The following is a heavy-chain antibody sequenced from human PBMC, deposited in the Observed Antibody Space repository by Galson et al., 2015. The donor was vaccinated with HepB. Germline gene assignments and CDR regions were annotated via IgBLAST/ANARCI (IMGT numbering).Heavy chain of an antibody. D-gene: IGHD3-22*01. Sequence: SLRLSCAASGFTFTKYGMHWVRQAPGKGLEWVAVIWYDGSNQRYADSVKGRFTVSRDDSKNTLSLEMNSLRAEDTAVYFCTRGACDSTDCYMYYYYYGMDVLGPGTTVTVSS. J-gene: IGHJ6*02. CDR1: GFTFTKYG. V-gene: IGHV3-33*01. CDR2: IWYDGSNQ. CDR3: TRGACDSTDCYMYYYYYGMDV.